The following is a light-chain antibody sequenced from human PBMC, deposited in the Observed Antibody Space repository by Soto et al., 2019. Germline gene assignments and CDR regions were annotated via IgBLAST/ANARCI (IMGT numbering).Light chain of an antibody. CDR1: QSVHSN. Sequence: EIGMTQSPATLSVSLGERATLSCRASQSVHSNLAWYQQKPGQAPRLVIYAASTRATGIPDRFSGSGSGTDFTLTISSLEPEDFAVYYCQQYGDSPWTFGQGTKVDIK. J-gene: IGKJ1*01. CDR2: AAS. CDR3: QQYGDSPWT. V-gene: IGKV3-15*01.